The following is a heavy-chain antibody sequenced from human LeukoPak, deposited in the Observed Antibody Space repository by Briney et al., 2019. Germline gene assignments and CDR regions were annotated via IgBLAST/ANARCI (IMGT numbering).Heavy chain of an antibody. J-gene: IGHJ4*02. CDR1: GFTFSSYA. CDR3: TRDPPSIAARPLRYFDY. V-gene: IGHV3-30-3*01. CDR2: ISYDGSNK. D-gene: IGHD6-6*01. Sequence: PGDSLRLSCAASGFTFSSYAMHWVRQAPGKGLEWVAVISYDGSNKYYADSVKGRFTISRDNSKNTLYLQMNSLRAEDTAVYYCTRDPPSIAARPLRYFDYWGQGTLVTVSS.